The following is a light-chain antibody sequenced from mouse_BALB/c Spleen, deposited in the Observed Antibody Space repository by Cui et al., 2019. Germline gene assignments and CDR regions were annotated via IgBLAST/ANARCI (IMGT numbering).Light chain of an antibody. CDR3: HQWSSYPWT. CDR1: SSVSY. Sequence: HIVLTQSPAIMSASLGEEITLTCSASSSVSYMHWYQQKSGTSPKLLIYSTSNLASGVPSRFSGSGSGTFYSLTISSVAAEDAADYYCHQWSSYPWTFGGGTKLEIK. CDR2: STS. V-gene: IGKV4-80*01. J-gene: IGKJ1*01.